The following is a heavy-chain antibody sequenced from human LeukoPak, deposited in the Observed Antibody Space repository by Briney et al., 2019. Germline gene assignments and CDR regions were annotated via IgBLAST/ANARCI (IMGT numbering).Heavy chain of an antibody. CDR2: ISGSGGST. CDR1: GFTFSSYA. V-gene: IGHV3-23*01. Sequence: GGSLRLSCAASGFTFSSYAMSWVRQAPGKGLEWVSAISGSGGSTYYADSVKGRFTISRDNSKNTLYLQMNSLRAEDTAVYYCAKIPGMVITTFYFDYWGQGTLVTVSS. CDR3: AKIPGMVITTFYFDY. D-gene: IGHD3-22*01. J-gene: IGHJ4*02.